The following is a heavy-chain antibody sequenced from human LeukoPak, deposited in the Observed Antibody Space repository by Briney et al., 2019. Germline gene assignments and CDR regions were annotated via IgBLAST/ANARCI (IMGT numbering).Heavy chain of an antibody. CDR1: GFTFSSYA. CDR2: ISGSGGST. V-gene: IGHV3-23*01. J-gene: IGHJ4*02. Sequence: GGSLRLSCAASGFTFSSYAMSWVRQAPGKGLEWVSAISGSGGSTYYADSVKGRFTISRDNSQNTLHLQMNSLRAEDTAVYHCARQLGYCSDGSCYFDSWGQGTLVTVS. CDR3: ARQLGYCSDGSCYFDS. D-gene: IGHD2-15*01.